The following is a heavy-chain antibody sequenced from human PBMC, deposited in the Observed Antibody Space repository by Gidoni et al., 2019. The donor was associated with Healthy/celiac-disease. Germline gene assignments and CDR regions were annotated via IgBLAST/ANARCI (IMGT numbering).Heavy chain of an antibody. Sequence: EVQLLESGGGLVQPGGSLRLSCAASGFPFSSYAMSWVRQAPGKGLEWVSAISGSGGSTYYADPVKGRFTISRDNSKNTLYLQMNSLRAEDTAVYYCAKFYCSGGSCYGTYLPPDQHFDYWGQGTLVTVSS. J-gene: IGHJ4*02. V-gene: IGHV3-23*01. D-gene: IGHD2-15*01. CDR2: ISGSGGST. CDR1: GFPFSSYA. CDR3: AKFYCSGGSCYGTYLPPDQHFDY.